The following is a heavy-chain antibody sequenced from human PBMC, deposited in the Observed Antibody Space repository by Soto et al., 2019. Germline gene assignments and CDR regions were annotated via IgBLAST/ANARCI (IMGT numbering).Heavy chain of an antibody. Sequence: GESLKISCKGSGYSFTSYWIGWVRQMPGKGLEWMGIIYPGDSDTRYSPSFQGQVTISADKSISTAYLQWSSLKASDTAMYYCARHPLVGYTYGFYYGMDVWGQGTTVTVSS. CDR2: IYPGDSDT. CDR3: ARHPLVGYTYGFYYGMDV. D-gene: IGHD1-1*01. J-gene: IGHJ6*02. CDR1: GYSFTSYW. V-gene: IGHV5-51*01.